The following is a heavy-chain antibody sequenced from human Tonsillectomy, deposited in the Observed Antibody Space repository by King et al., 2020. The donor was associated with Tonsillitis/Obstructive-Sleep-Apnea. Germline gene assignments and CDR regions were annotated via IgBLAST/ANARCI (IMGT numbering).Heavy chain of an antibody. D-gene: IGHD4/OR15-4a*01. CDR2: IFHSGAT. J-gene: IGHJ4*02. V-gene: IGHV4-4*02. CDR3: ATPTDIDYYFDH. CDR1: GGSISTSHW. Sequence: PLQESGPGLVRPSGTLSLTCAVSGGSISTSHWWSWVRQPPGKGLEWIGDIFHSGATNYNPSLKSRVTMSVDFSQNHFSLTLTSVTAADTAVYYCATPTDIDYYFDHWGQGALVTVSS.